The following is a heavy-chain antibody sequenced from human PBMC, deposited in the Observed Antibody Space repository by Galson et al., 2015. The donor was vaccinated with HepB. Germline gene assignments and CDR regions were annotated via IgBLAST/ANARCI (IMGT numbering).Heavy chain of an antibody. CDR1: GFGVTFTNYA. Sequence: SLRLSCAASGFGVTFTNYAMSWVRQAPGKGLEWVSGISGSGGNTFYVDSVKGRFTISRDNSEKTVHLQMNSLRVDDTAIYYCAKASGSLVVDSFDIWGQGTKVTVSS. V-gene: IGHV3-23*01. CDR2: ISGSGGNT. J-gene: IGHJ3*02. D-gene: IGHD3-16*02. CDR3: AKASGSLVVDSFDI.